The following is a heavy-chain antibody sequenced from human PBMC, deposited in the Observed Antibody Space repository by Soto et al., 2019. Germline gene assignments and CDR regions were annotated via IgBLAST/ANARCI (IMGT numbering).Heavy chain of an antibody. V-gene: IGHV3-23*01. J-gene: IGHJ3*02. Sequence: VQVLESGGGLVQPGGSLRLSCAASGFTFSSYAMAWVRQAPGKGLEWVSAISGDSERTHYADSVEGRFTISRDNSRNTLHVQMNNLRAEDTAVYYCAREGYSSGKAGCFDIWGQGTMVAVTS. CDR1: GFTFSSYA. CDR3: AREGYSSGKAGCFDI. D-gene: IGHD6-19*01. CDR2: ISGDSERT.